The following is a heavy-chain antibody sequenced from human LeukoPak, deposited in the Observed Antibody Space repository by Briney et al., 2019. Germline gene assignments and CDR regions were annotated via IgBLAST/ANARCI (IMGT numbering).Heavy chain of an antibody. J-gene: IGHJ4*02. Sequence: GGSLRLSCAASGFTFSSYAMSWVRQAPGKGLEWVSAISGSGGSTYYADSVKGRFTISRDNSKNTLYLQMNSLRAEDTAVYYCAKRYYYDSSGYYALGYFDYWGQGTLVTVSS. D-gene: IGHD3-22*01. V-gene: IGHV3-23*01. CDR3: AKRYYYDSSGYYALGYFDY. CDR1: GFTFSSYA. CDR2: ISGSGGST.